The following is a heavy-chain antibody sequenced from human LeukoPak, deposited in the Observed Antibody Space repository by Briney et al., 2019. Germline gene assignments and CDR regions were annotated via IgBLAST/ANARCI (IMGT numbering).Heavy chain of an antibody. D-gene: IGHD6-19*01. CDR1: GYTFTSYD. Sequence: ASVKVSCEASGYTFTSYDINWVRQATGQGLEWMGWMNPNSGNTGYAQKFQGRVTMTRNTSISTAYMELSSLRSEDTAVYYCARQLSVAGSLGLVYWGQGTLVSVSS. CDR3: ARQLSVAGSLGLVY. V-gene: IGHV1-8*01. CDR2: MNPNSGNT. J-gene: IGHJ4*02.